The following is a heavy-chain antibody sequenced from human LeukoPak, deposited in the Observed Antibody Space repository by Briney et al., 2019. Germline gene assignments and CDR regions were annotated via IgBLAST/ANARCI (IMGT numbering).Heavy chain of an antibody. Sequence: GGSLRLSCAASGFTFSTYAMNWVRQAPGKGLEWVSVISGSGDSTYYADSVKGRFTISRDNSKNTLYLQMNSLRAEDTALYYCAVYCSRTTCRFDYWGQGTLVTVSS. CDR1: GFTFSTYA. J-gene: IGHJ4*02. V-gene: IGHV3-23*01. CDR3: AVYCSRTTCRFDY. CDR2: ISGSGDST. D-gene: IGHD2-2*01.